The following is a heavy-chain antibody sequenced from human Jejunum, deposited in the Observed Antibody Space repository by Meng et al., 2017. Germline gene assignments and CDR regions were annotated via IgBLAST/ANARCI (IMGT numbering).Heavy chain of an antibody. J-gene: IGHJ3*02. CDR2: ITKSSTLI. V-gene: IGHV3-21*01. CDR1: GFTFSAYD. CDR3: TRVSAETSNEYGSRDFYI. D-gene: IGHD3-10*01. Sequence: GGSLRLSCAASGFTFSAYDMTWVRQAPGKGLEWVSSITKSSTLIYHADSLKGRITISRDNARDSLFLQMNSLRAEDTAIYYCTRVSAETSNEYGSRDFYIWGQGTQVTVSS.